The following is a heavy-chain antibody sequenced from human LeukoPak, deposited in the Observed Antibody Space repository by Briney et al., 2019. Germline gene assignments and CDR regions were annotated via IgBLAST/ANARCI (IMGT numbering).Heavy chain of an antibody. V-gene: IGHV3-30*01. CDR1: GFTFIIYP. CDR3: ASCAFHYDSSGYYFDY. Sequence: QPGRSLRLFCGASGFTFIIYPMHWVRQAPGKGLEWVAEISYEGGNKYYADYVKGRLTISRFNSKNVSYLEMNSLRAEDTALFYRASCAFHYDSSGYYFDYWGQGTLVTVSS. D-gene: IGHD3-22*01. J-gene: IGHJ4*02. CDR2: ISYEGGNK.